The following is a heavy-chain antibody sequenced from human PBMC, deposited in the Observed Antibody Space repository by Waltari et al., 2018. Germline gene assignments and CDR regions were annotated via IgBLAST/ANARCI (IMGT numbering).Heavy chain of an antibody. CDR2: IYTSGST. D-gene: IGHD3-10*01. V-gene: IGHV4-61*09. J-gene: IGHJ4*02. CDR3: ARVRGSGHFDY. CDR1: GGSISSGSYY. Sequence: QVQLQESGPGLVKPSQTLSLACTVSGGSISSGSYYWSWIRQPAGKGLEWIGYIYTSGSTNYNPSLKSRVTISVDTSKNQFSLKLSSVTAADTAVYYCARVRGSGHFDYWGQGTLVTVSS.